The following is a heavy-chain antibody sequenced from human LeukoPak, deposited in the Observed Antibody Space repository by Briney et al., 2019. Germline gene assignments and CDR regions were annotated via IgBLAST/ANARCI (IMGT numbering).Heavy chain of an antibody. V-gene: IGHV1-8*03. CDR2: MNPNSGNT. Sequence: ASVKVSSKASGYTCTSYDINWVRQATGQGLEWMGWMNPNSGNTGYAQKFQGRVTITRNTSISTAYMELSSLRSEDTAVYYCARRGRGYRFDPWGQGTLVTVSS. J-gene: IGHJ5*02. CDR3: ARRGRGYRFDP. CDR1: GYTCTSYD. D-gene: IGHD6-13*01.